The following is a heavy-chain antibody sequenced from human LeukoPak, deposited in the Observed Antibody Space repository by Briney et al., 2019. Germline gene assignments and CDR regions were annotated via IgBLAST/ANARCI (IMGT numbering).Heavy chain of an antibody. CDR3: ARAPSYCSSTSCPPDY. J-gene: IGHJ4*02. D-gene: IGHD2-2*01. CDR2: MNPNSGNT. Sequence: ASVKVSCKASGYTFISYDINWVRQATGQGLEWMGWMNPNSGNTGYAQKFQGRVTMTRNTSISTAYMELSSLRSEDTAVYYCARAPSYCSSTSCPPDYWGQGTLVTVSS. V-gene: IGHV1-8*01. CDR1: GYTFISYD.